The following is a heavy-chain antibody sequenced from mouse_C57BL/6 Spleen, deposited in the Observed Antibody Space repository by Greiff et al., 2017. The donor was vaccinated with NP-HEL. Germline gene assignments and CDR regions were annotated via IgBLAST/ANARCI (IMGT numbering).Heavy chain of an antibody. CDR2: ISYDGSN. D-gene: IGHD2-2*01. V-gene: IGHV3-6*01. J-gene: IGHJ1*03. CDR1: GYSITSGYY. Sequence: EVKLMESGPGLVKPSQSLSLTCSVTGYSITSGYYWNWIRQFPGNKLEWMGYISYDGSNNYNPSLKNRISITRETSKNQFFLKLNSVTTEDTATYYCARALYGYDDGWYFDVWGTGTTVTVSS. CDR3: ARALYGYDDGWYFDV.